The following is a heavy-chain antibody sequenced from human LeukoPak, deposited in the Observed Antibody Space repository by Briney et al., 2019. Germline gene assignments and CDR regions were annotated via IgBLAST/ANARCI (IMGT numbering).Heavy chain of an antibody. V-gene: IGHV4-4*07. J-gene: IGHJ6*03. D-gene: IGHD3-3*01. CDR3: ARDRDAYYDFWSGYLRYYYFMDV. CDR1: GGSISSYY. CDR2: IYTSGST. Sequence: SETLSLTCTVSGGSISSYYWSWIRQPAGKGLEWIGRIYTSGSTNNNPSLKSRVTMSVDTSKNQFSLKLSSVTAADTAVYYCARDRDAYYDFWSGYLRYYYFMDVWGKGTTVTVSS.